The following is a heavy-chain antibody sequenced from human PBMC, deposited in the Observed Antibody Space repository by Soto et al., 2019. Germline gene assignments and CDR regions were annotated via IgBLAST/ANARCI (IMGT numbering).Heavy chain of an antibody. CDR3: ARPRRYSYDNRGDVRTCYRCGKDV. CDR1: GGTFSSYA. V-gene: IGHV1-69*12. D-gene: IGHD5-18*01. J-gene: IGHJ6*02. CDR2: IIPIFGTA. Sequence: QVQLVQSGAEVKKPGSSVKVSCKASGGTFSSYAISWVRQAPGQGLEWMGGIIPIFGTANYAEKVQGRVTITAVECTNTGXXDXEXXTAEDTAGYYCARPRRYSYDNRGDVRTCYRCGKDVWGQGSTVTASS.